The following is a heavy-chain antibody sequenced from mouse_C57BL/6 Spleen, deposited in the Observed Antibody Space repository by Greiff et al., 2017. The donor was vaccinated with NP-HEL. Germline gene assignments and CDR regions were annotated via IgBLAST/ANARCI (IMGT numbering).Heavy chain of an antibody. CDR3: ARSGLRPDYYAMDY. Sequence: VQLQQSGPELVKPGASVKISCKASGYTFTDYYMNWVKQSHGKSLEWIGDINPNNGGTSYNQKFKGKATLTVDKSSSTAYMELRSLTSEDSAVYYCARSGLRPDYYAMDYWGQGTSVTVSS. V-gene: IGHV1-26*01. CDR2: INPNNGGT. CDR1: GYTFTDYY. D-gene: IGHD2-4*01. J-gene: IGHJ4*01.